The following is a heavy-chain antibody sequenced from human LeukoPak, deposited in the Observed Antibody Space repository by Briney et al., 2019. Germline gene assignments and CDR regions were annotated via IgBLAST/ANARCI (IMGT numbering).Heavy chain of an antibody. J-gene: IGHJ4*02. V-gene: IGHV1-2*02. D-gene: IGHD3-22*01. CDR2: INPYSGVT. CDR1: AYTFTFHY. CDR3: ARETYYYDSSGFSDY. Sequence: GASVKVSCKASAYTFTFHYLHWVRQAPGQGLEWMGWINPYSGVTNYAQKFQDRVTMTRDTSISTVYMDLSRLTSDDTAVYFCARETYYYDSSGFSDYWGQGTLVTVSS.